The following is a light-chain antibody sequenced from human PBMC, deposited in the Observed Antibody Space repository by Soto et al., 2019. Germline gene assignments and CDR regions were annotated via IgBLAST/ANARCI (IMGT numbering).Light chain of an antibody. CDR2: GAS. V-gene: IGKV3-20*01. J-gene: IGKJ2*01. Sequence: EIVLTQSPGTLSLSPGERATLSCSTSQSVSSRYLAWYQQKPGRAPRLLIYGASTRATGIPDRFTGRWSGTDFTITISRLEPEGVAVYYCQHCYNSLYTVGQGTKLQI. CDR3: QHCYNSLYT. CDR1: QSVSSRY.